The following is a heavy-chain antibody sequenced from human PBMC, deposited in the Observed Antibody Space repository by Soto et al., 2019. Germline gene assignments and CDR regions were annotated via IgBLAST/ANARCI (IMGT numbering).Heavy chain of an antibody. CDR2: ISSTGATI. J-gene: IGHJ5*02. V-gene: IGHV3-11*01. CDR1: GFTFTDYY. CDR3: ALRFMVRGAFDP. D-gene: IGHD3-10*01. Sequence: QVRLVESGGGLVKPGGSLRLSCAASGFTFTDYYMSWFRQAQGKGLEWVSQISSTGATIYYADSVKGRFNISRDNAENSLYLQMTSLRGEDTAMYYCALRFMVRGAFDPWGQGTLVTVSS.